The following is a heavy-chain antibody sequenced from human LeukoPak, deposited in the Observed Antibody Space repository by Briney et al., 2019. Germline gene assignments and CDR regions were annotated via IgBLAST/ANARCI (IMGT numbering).Heavy chain of an antibody. J-gene: IGHJ3*02. D-gene: IGHD6-19*01. CDR2: IYPRDSET. CDR1: GYSFSIYW. V-gene: IGHV5-51*01. Sequence: GESLKISCKGSGYSFSIYWIGWVRQMPGKGLEWMGVIYPRDSETRYSPSFQGQVTISADKSISTAYLQWSSLKASDTAMYYCARHLSSGWYADSDPFDIWGQGTMVTVSS. CDR3: ARHLSSGWYADSDPFDI.